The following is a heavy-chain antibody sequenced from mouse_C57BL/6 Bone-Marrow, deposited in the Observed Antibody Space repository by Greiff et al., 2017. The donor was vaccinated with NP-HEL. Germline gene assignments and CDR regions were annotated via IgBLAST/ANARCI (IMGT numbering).Heavy chain of an antibody. V-gene: IGHV1-9*01. CDR1: GYTFTGYW. CDR3: ARTLNYYGSSHWYFDV. D-gene: IGHD1-1*01. J-gene: IGHJ1*03. CDR2: ILPGSGST. Sequence: QVQLQQSGAELMKPGASVKLSCKATGYTFTGYWLEWVKQRPGHGLEWIGEILPGSGSTNYNEKFKGKATFTADTSSNTAYMQLSSLTTEDSAIYYWARTLNYYGSSHWYFDVWGTGTTVTVSS.